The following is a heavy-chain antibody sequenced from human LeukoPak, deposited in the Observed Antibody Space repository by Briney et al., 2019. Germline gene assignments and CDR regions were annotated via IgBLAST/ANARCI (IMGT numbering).Heavy chain of an antibody. J-gene: IGHJ4*02. V-gene: IGHV3-23*01. CDR1: GFTFSSFA. D-gene: IGHD3-3*01. CDR2: IKDSGGST. Sequence: GGSLRLSCAASGFTFSSFAMSWVRQAPGKGLEWVSTIKDSGGSTYYADSVKGRFTISRDNSKNTLYLQMNSLRAEDTAVYYCAKESIFGVVDYWGQGTLVTVSS. CDR3: AKESIFGVVDY.